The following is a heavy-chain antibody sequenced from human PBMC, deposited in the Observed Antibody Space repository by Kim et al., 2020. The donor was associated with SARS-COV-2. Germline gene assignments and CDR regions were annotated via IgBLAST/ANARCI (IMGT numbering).Heavy chain of an antibody. D-gene: IGHD6-6*01. CDR3: ARDRRSIASVDYYFDY. CDR2: IYSDGAT. J-gene: IGHJ4*02. CDR1: GFIVSSNY. V-gene: IGHV3-53*01. Sequence: GGSLRLSCAASGFIVSSNYMSWVRQAPGKGLEWVSVIYSDGATFYADSVKGRFIISRDDSENTLYFQMSSLRAEDTAIYYCARDRRSIASVDYYFDYWGQGTLVTVSS.